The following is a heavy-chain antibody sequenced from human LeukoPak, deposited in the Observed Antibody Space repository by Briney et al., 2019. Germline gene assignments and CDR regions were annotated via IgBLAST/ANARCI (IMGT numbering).Heavy chain of an antibody. CDR1: GGSISSGDHY. D-gene: IGHD2-21*02. CDR3: ARDGGDCYLPTCDAFDI. Sequence: PSETLSLTCTVSGGSISSGDHYWSWIRQHPGKGLEWIGYIYYSGSTYYNPSLKSRVSISVDTSKNQFSLKLSSVTAADTAVYYCARDGGDCYLPTCDAFDIWGQGTMVTVSS. J-gene: IGHJ3*02. CDR2: IYYSGST. V-gene: IGHV4-31*03.